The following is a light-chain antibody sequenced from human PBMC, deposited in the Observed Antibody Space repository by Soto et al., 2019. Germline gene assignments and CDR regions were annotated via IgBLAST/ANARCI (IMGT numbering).Light chain of an antibody. Sequence: QSALTQPRSVSGSPGQSVTISCTGTSSDVGGYNYVSWYQQHPGKAPKLMIYDVSKRPSGVPDRFSGSKSGNTAALTISGLQAEDEAAYYCCSYAGSYSYVFRTGTKLTVL. J-gene: IGLJ1*01. CDR2: DVS. CDR3: CSYAGSYSYV. CDR1: SSDVGGYNY. V-gene: IGLV2-11*01.